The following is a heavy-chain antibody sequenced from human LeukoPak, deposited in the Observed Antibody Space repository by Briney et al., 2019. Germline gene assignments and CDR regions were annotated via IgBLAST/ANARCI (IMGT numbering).Heavy chain of an antibody. Sequence: ASVEVSCKVSGYTLTELSMHWVRQAPGKGLEWMGGFDPEDGETIHAQKFQGRVTMTEDTSTDTAYMELSSLRSEDTAVYYCATHYGDYVYFQHWGQGTLVTVSS. CDR1: GYTLTELS. CDR3: ATHYGDYVYFQH. CDR2: FDPEDGET. J-gene: IGHJ1*01. D-gene: IGHD4-17*01. V-gene: IGHV1-24*01.